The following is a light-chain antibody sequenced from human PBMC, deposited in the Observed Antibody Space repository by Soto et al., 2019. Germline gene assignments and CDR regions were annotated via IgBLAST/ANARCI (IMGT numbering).Light chain of an antibody. Sequence: QSVLTQLASVSGSPGQSIAISCTGTSSDVGGYSYVSWYQQQPGKAPKLVISDVSNRPSGVSDRFSGSKSGNTASLTISGLQTEDEADYYCASYRTSSTYVFGTVSRSPS. CDR2: DVS. CDR3: ASYRTSSTYV. J-gene: IGLJ1*01. CDR1: SSDVGGYSY. V-gene: IGLV2-14*01.